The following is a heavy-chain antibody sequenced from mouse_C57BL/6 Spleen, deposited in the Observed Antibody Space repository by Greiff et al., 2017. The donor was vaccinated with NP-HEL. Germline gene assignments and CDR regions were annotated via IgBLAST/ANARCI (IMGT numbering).Heavy chain of an antibody. CDR2: IYPGDGDT. CDR1: GYAFSSSW. J-gene: IGHJ3*01. CDR3: ARWEDYEGFAY. Sequence: VQLQQSGPELVKPGASVKISCKASGYAFSSSWMNWVKQRPGKGLEWIGRIYPGDGDTNYNGKFKGKATLTADKSSSTAYMQLSSLTSEDSAVYFCARWEDYEGFAYWGQGTLVTVSA. V-gene: IGHV1-82*01. D-gene: IGHD2-4*01.